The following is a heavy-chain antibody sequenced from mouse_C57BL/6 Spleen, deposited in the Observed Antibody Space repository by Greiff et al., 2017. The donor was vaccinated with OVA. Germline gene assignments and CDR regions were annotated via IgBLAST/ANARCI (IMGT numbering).Heavy chain of an antibody. CDR1: GYTFPDYN. D-gene: IGHD4-1*01. CDR2: INPNNGGT. CDR3: ARSVDEAGTGDYYAMDY. V-gene: IGHV1-18*01. Sequence: EVQLQQSGPELVKPGASVKIPCKASGYTFPDYNMDWVKQSHGKSLEWIGDINPNNGGTIYNQKLKGKATLTVDKSSSTAYKVLRSLTSEDTAVYYLARSVDEAGTGDYYAMDYWGQGTSVTVSS. J-gene: IGHJ4*01.